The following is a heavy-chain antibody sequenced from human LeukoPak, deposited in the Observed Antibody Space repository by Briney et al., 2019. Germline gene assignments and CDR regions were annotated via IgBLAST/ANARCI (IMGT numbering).Heavy chain of an antibody. CDR3: ARVVAAEGYYFDY. CDR2: IYYSEST. V-gene: IGHV4-59*01. Sequence: SETLSLTCTVSGDSISSYYWSWLRQPPGKGMEWIGYIYYSESTNYSLTINRQVTMSVHKSKMQCSLELGSVTAADTAVYYCARVVAAEGYYFDYWGQGTLVTVSS. CDR1: GDSISSYY. D-gene: IGHD6-13*01. J-gene: IGHJ4*02.